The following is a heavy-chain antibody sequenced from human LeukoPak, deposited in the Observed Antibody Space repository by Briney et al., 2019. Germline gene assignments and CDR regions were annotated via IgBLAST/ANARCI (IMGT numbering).Heavy chain of an antibody. V-gene: IGHV1-2*02. CDR3: ARKEVCSGGSCYSGGGGTFDY. CDR2: INPNSGGT. D-gene: IGHD2-15*01. J-gene: IGHJ4*02. CDR1: GYTFTGYY. Sequence: GASVNVSCKASGYTFTGYYMHWVRQAPGQGLEWMGWINPNSGGTNYAQKFQGRVTMTRDTSISTAYMELSRLRSDDTAVYYCARKEVCSGGSCYSGGGGTFDYWGQGTLVTVSS.